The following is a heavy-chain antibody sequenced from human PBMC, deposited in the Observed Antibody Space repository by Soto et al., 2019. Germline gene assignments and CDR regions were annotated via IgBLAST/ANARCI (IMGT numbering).Heavy chain of an antibody. CDR2: ISAYNGNT. J-gene: IGHJ5*02. V-gene: IGHV1-18*01. CDR3: AREAVAGTVGDWFDP. CDR1: GYTFTSYG. D-gene: IGHD6-19*01. Sequence: ASVKVSCKASGYTFTSYGISWVRQAPGQGLEWMGWISAYNGNTNYAQKLQGRVTMTTDTSTSTAYMELRSLRSDDTAVYYCAREAVAGTVGDWFDPWGQGTPVTVSS.